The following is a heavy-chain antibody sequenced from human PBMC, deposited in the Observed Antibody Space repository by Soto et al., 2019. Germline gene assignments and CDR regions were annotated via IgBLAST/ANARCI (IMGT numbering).Heavy chain of an antibody. V-gene: IGHV1-69*04. CDR1: GGTFSSYT. Sequence: ASVKVSCKASGGTFSSYTISWVRQAPGQGLEWMGRIIPILGITNYAQKFQGRVTITADKSTSTAYMELSSLRSEDTAVYYCARDFFLSDSSKFDYWGQGTLVTVSS. CDR2: IIPILGIT. CDR3: ARDFFLSDSSKFDY. D-gene: IGHD6-13*01. J-gene: IGHJ4*02.